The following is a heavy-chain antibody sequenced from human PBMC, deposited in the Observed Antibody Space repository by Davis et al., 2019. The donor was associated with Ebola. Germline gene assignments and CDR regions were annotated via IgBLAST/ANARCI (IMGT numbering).Heavy chain of an antibody. V-gene: IGHV4-30-4*02. CDR3: ARDLWDYYYGMDV. Sequence: SETLSLTCTVSGGSISSGDYYWSWIRQPPGKGLEWIGYIHYSGSTYYNPSLKSRVTISVDTSKNQFSLKLSSVTAADTAVYYCARDLWDYYYGMDVWGKGTTVTVSS. D-gene: IGHD1-26*01. CDR2: IHYSGST. CDR1: GGSISSGDYY. J-gene: IGHJ6*04.